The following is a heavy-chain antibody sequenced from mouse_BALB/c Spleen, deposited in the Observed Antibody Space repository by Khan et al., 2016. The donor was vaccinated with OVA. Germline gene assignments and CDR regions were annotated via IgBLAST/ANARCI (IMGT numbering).Heavy chain of an antibody. D-gene: IGHD1-1*01. V-gene: IGHV3-2*02. J-gene: IGHJ2*01. CDR3: ARGNCYGYYFDY. CDR2: ISYSGVT. Sequence: VQLKESGPGLVKPSQSLSLTCTVTGYSITSGYAWNWIRQFPGNKLEWMGYISYSGVTSYTPSLKSRISINRDTSKNQFFLQLNSVTTEDTATYYCARGNCYGYYFDYWGQGTTLTVSA. CDR1: GYSITSGYA.